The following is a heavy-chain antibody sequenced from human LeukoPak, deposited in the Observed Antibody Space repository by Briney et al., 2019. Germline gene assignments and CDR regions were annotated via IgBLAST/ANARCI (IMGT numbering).Heavy chain of an antibody. Sequence: GGSLRLSGAASGFTFSSSWMHWVRQAPGKGLVWVSRIKSDGSSTTYADSVKGRFTISRDNAKNTLYLQMNSLRAEDTAVYYCARGVAAAPASVFDIWGQGTMVTVSS. J-gene: IGHJ3*02. V-gene: IGHV3-74*01. CDR3: ARGVAAAPASVFDI. CDR2: IKSDGSST. D-gene: IGHD6-13*01. CDR1: GFTFSSSW.